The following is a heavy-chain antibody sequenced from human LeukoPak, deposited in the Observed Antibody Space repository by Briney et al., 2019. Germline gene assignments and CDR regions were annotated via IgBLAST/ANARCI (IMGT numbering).Heavy chain of an antibody. CDR3: ARALWGSGSVNWFDP. Sequence: SETLSLTCTVSGGSMRSYYWSWIRQPPGKGLEWIGYIYHSGSTYYNPSLKSRVTISVDRSKNQFSLKLSSVTAADTAVYYCARALWGSGSVNWFDPWGQGTLVTVSS. CDR2: IYHSGST. V-gene: IGHV4-30-2*01. J-gene: IGHJ5*02. D-gene: IGHD3-10*01. CDR1: GGSMRSYY.